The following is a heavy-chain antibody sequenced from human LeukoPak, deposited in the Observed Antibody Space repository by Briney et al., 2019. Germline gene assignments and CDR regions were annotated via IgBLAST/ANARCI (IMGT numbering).Heavy chain of an antibody. CDR1: GGTFSSYA. Sequence: ASVKVSCKASGGTFSSYAISWVRQAPGQGLEWMGGIIPIFGTANYAQKFQGRVTITADESTSTAYMELSGLRSEDTAVYYCARGVENYYYGMDVWGKGTTVTVSS. CDR3: ARGVENYYYGMDV. V-gene: IGHV1-69*13. J-gene: IGHJ6*04. CDR2: IIPIFGTA.